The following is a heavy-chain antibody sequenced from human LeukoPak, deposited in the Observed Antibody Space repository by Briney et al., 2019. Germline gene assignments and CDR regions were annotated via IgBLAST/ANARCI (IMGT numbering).Heavy chain of an antibody. CDR2: ISGSGGST. CDR3: AKDGGIAARRGYFDY. CDR1: GFTFSTYT. J-gene: IGHJ4*02. V-gene: IGHV3-23*01. Sequence: PGGSLRLSCAASGFTFSTYTMNWVRQAPGKGLEWVSAISGSGGSTYYADSVKGRFTISRDNSKNTLYLQMNSLRAEDTAVYYCAKDGGIAARRGYFDYWGQGTLVTVSS. D-gene: IGHD6-6*01.